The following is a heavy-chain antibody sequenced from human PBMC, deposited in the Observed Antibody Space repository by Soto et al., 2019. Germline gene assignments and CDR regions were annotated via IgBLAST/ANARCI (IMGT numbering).Heavy chain of an antibody. CDR2: TYYRSKWYN. Sequence: SQTLSLTYALSGDSVSSSSVTWNWIRQSTSRGLEWLGRTYYRSKWYNDYAESVKSRITINPDTSKNQFSLHLNSVTPEDAAVYYCVRLIGNSWLDFWGQGTLVTVS. J-gene: IGHJ5*01. CDR1: GDSVSSSSVT. V-gene: IGHV6-1*01. D-gene: IGHD1-26*01. CDR3: VRLIGNSWLDF.